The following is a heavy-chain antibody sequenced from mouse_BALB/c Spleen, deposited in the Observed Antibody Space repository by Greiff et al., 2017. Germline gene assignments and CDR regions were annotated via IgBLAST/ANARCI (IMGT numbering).Heavy chain of an antibody. CDR3: AREGYDEGFAY. CDR1: GYTFTSYW. V-gene: IGHV1-7*01. D-gene: IGHD2-14*01. Sequence: VQLQQSGAELAKPGASVKMSCKASGYTFTSYWMHWVKQRPGQGLEWIGYINPSTGYTEYNQKFKDKATLTADKSSSTAYMQLSSLTSEDSAVYYCAREGYDEGFAYWGQGTLVTVSA. J-gene: IGHJ3*01. CDR2: INPSTGYT.